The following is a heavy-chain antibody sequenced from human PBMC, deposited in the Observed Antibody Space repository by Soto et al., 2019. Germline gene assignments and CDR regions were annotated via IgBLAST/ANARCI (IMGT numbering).Heavy chain of an antibody. CDR3: AKVGIAVAGTEGYLDY. D-gene: IGHD6-19*01. CDR2: ISWNSGSI. Sequence: EVQLVESGGGLVQPGRSLRLSCAASGFTFDDYAMHWVRQAPGKGLEWVSGISWNSGSIGYADSVKGRFTISRDNAKNSLYLQMNSLRAEDTALYYCAKVGIAVAGTEGYLDYWGQGTLVTVSS. V-gene: IGHV3-9*01. J-gene: IGHJ4*02. CDR1: GFTFDDYA.